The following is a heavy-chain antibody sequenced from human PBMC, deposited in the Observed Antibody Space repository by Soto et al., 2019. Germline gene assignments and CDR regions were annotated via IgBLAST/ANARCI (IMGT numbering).Heavy chain of an antibody. D-gene: IGHD6-19*01. Sequence: GGSLRLSCAASGINFRSCAMHWVRQAPGKGLEWVAVIIYDGSSQYYADPVKGRFTISRDNSRNTLYLQMNSLRPEDTAVYYCASSPSGAGWFKDYWGQGTLVTVSS. J-gene: IGHJ4*01. CDR1: GINFRSCA. CDR2: IIYDGSSQ. V-gene: IGHV3-30-3*01. CDR3: ASSPSGAGWFKDY.